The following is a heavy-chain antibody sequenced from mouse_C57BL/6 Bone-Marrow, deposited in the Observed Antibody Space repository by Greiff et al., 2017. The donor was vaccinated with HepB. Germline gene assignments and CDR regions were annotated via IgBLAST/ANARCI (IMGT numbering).Heavy chain of an antibody. CDR3: ARDTGGWYFDV. V-gene: IGHV5-4*01. J-gene: IGHJ1*03. D-gene: IGHD1-1*01. Sequence: EVNLVESGGGLVKPGGSLKLSCAASGFTFSSYAMSWVRQTPEKRLEWVATISDGGSYTYYPDNVKGRFTISRDNAKNNLYLQMSHLKSEDTAMYYCARDTGGWYFDVWGTGTTVTVSS. CDR2: ISDGGSYT. CDR1: GFTFSSYA.